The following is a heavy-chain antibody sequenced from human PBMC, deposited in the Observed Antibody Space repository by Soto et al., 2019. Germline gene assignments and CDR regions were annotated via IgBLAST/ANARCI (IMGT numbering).Heavy chain of an antibody. J-gene: IGHJ6*02. Sequence: VKVSCKASGGTFSSYAISWVRQAPGQGLEWMGGIIPIFGTANYAQKFQGRVTITADESTSTAYMELSSLRSEDTAVYYCARDWAAGPSGYCSSTSCLTYGMDVWGPGTTVTVSS. D-gene: IGHD2-2*01. CDR1: GGTFSSYA. V-gene: IGHV1-69*01. CDR2: IIPIFGTA. CDR3: ARDWAAGPSGYCSSTSCLTYGMDV.